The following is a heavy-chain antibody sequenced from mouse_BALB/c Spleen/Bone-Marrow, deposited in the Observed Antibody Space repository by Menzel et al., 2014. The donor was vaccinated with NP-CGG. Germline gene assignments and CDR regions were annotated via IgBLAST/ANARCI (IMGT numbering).Heavy chain of an antibody. V-gene: IGHV5-17*02. CDR3: ARLYVGGY. CDR2: IRAGSHTF. D-gene: IGHD2-14*01. CDR1: GFTFSSFG. J-gene: IGHJ2*01. Sequence: VQLVASGGGLVQPGGSLTLSCPASGFTFSSFGMPWVRQSPAKGLEWTAYIRAGSHTFYYADTVKGTFTIFRDTPKNTLVPQMTSLGSDDSSRYYCARLYVGGYLGQCTPLTGSS.